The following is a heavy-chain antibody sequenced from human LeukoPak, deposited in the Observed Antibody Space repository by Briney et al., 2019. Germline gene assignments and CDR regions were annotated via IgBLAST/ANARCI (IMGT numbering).Heavy chain of an antibody. CDR1: GGSFSGYY. J-gene: IGHJ4*02. CDR3: ARGSGGEVDY. Sequence: SETLSLNCAVYGGSFSGYYWSWIRQPPGKGLEWIGEINHSGSTNYNPSLKSRVPISVDTSKNQFSLKLSSVTAADTAVYYCARGSGGEVDYWGQGTLVTVSS. CDR2: INHSGST. V-gene: IGHV4-34*01. D-gene: IGHD3-10*01.